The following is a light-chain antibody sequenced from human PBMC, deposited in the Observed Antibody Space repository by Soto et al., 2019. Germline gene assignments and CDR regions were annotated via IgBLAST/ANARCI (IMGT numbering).Light chain of an antibody. V-gene: IGKV1-5*01. J-gene: IGKJ1*01. CDR2: YAS. CDR1: QSIYNW. CDR3: QQYNRSPWT. Sequence: DIQMTQSPSTLSASVGDRVTITCRASQSIYNWLAWYQQKPGKAPKLLIYYASSLASGVPTRFSGSGSGTEYTLTISSLQPVDFAPSYCQQYNRSPWTFGHGTQVEIK.